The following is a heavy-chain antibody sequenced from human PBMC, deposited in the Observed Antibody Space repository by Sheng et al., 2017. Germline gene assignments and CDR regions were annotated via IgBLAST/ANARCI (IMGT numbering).Heavy chain of an antibody. D-gene: IGHD3-16*01. CDR1: EFTFSTSG. CDR3: ATAGGYWYFHL. J-gene: IGHJ2*01. CDR2: ITGSGTTT. Sequence: QLVESGGGLRQPGESLRLSCAASEFTFSTSGMNWVRQAPGKGLEWVSFITGSGTTTYYADSVRGRFTISRDNAKNLVFLQMDSLRAEDTAVYYCATAGGYWYFHLWGRGTLV. V-gene: IGHV3-48*03.